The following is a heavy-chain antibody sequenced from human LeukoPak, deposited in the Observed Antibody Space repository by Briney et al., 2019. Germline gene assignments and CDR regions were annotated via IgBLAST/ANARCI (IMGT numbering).Heavy chain of an antibody. CDR3: AREMGATWYY. Sequence: AGGPLRLSCAPSGFTFSSYSMKWVRPATEEALEGVSYNSSSSSTIYYADSVKGRFTISRDNAKNSLYLQMNSLRAEDTAVYYCAREMGATWYYWGQGTLVTVSS. CDR1: GFTFSSYS. CDR2: NSSSSSTI. V-gene: IGHV3-48*01. J-gene: IGHJ4*02. D-gene: IGHD1-26*01.